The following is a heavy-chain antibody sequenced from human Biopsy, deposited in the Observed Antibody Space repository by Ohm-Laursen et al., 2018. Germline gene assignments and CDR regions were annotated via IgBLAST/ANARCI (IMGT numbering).Heavy chain of an antibody. Sequence: SLRLSCAASGFTFSDYQMSWIRQTPGKGLEWVSHISSGGSTIFHADSVKGRFTISRDDAKGSLYLQMTNLRAEDTAVYYCGRSYGIMAAPVHLWGQGTLVTGSP. J-gene: IGHJ4*01. CDR1: GFTFSDYQ. CDR2: ISSGGSTI. D-gene: IGHD3-16*01. CDR3: GRSYGIMAAPVHL. V-gene: IGHV3-11*01.